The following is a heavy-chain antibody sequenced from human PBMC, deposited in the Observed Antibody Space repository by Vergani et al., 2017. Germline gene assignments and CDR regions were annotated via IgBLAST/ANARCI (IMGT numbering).Heavy chain of an antibody. D-gene: IGHD2-15*01. CDR1: VFPFSSYA. V-gene: IGHV3-30-3*01. Sequence: QVQLVESGGGVVKPGRSLRLSCAASVFPFSSYAMHWVRQAPGKGLEWLAVISYDGSNKYYADSVKGRLTISRDNSKNKLYLEMNRLRAEDTAVYYCARDGYCSGGSCYFDYWGQGTLVTVSS. J-gene: IGHJ4*02. CDR2: ISYDGSNK. CDR3: ARDGYCSGGSCYFDY.